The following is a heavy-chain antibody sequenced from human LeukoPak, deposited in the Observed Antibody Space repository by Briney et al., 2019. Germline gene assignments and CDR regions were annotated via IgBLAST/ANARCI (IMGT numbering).Heavy chain of an antibody. D-gene: IGHD3-3*01. CDR1: GFTFTSYA. Sequence: PGGSLRLSCAASGFTFTSYAMSWVRQAPGKGLEWVSAISGSGGSTYNEDSVKGRFTISRDNSKNTLYLQMNSLRAEDTAVYYCAKDDDFWSGYYGLDAFDIWGQGTMVTVSS. CDR3: AKDDDFWSGYYGLDAFDI. V-gene: IGHV3-23*01. CDR2: ISGSGGST. J-gene: IGHJ3*02.